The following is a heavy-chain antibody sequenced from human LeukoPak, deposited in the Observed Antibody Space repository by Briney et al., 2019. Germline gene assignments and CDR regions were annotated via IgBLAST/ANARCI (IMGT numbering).Heavy chain of an antibody. CDR2: ISAYNGNT. CDR1: GYTFTSYG. V-gene: IGHV1-18*01. J-gene: IGHJ4*02. CDR3: ARLIAAAGNGPVDY. D-gene: IGHD6-13*01. Sequence: ASVKVSCKASGYTFTSYGISWGRHRPGQGLEWKGWISAYNGNTTYENTLQGRVTMTTDTSTSTPYMELRSLRSDDTAVYYCARLIAAAGNGPVDYWGQGTRVTVSS.